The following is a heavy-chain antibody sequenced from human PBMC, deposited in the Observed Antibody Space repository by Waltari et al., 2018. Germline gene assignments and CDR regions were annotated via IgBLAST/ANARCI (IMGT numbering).Heavy chain of an antibody. Sequence: QVQLVQSGAEVKKPGSSVKVSFKASGGTFSSYAISWVRQAPGQGLEWMGGIIPIFGTANYAQKFQGRVTITADESTSTAYMELSSLRSEDTAVYYCARARNYYDSSGYPHWGQGTLVTVSS. D-gene: IGHD3-22*01. V-gene: IGHV1-69*12. CDR1: GGTFSSYA. J-gene: IGHJ4*02. CDR3: ARARNYYDSSGYPH. CDR2: IIPIFGTA.